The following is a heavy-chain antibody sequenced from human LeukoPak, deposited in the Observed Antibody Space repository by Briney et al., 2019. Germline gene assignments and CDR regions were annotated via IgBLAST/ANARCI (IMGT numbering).Heavy chain of an antibody. J-gene: IGHJ4*02. V-gene: IGHV1-18*01. CDR3: ARDEWFGELSKGSQFDY. D-gene: IGHD3-10*01. Sequence: ASVKVSCKASGYTFTSYGISWVRQAPGQGLEWMGWISAYNGNTNYAQKLQGRVTMTRDTSTSTVYMELSSLRSEDTAVYYCARDEWFGELSKGSQFDYWGQGTLVTVSS. CDR2: ISAYNGNT. CDR1: GYTFTSYG.